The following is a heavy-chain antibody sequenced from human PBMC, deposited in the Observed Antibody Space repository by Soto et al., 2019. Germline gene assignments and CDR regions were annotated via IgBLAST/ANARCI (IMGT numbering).Heavy chain of an antibody. D-gene: IGHD5-12*01. V-gene: IGHV1-69*01. Sequence: QVQLVQSGAEVKKPGSSVKVSCKASGGTFSSFGFNWVRQAPGQGLEWMGGIIPLYGTANHAQRFQGRVTISADESTSTVYRELISLSSEDTAIYYCARDRSMDGYNSRSFDYWGQGTLVTVSS. CDR3: ARDRSMDGYNSRSFDY. CDR2: IIPLYGTA. CDR1: GGTFSSFG. J-gene: IGHJ4*02.